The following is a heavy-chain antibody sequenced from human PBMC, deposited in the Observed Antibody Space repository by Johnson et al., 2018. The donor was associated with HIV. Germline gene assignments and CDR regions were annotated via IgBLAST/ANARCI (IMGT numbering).Heavy chain of an antibody. V-gene: IGHV3-11*04. CDR2: ISSSGSTI. Sequence: QVQLVESGGGLVQPGGSLRVSCAASGFTFSDYYMSWIRQAPGKGLEWVSCISSSGSTIYYADSVKGRFTISRDNAKNSLYLQMNSLRAEDTAVYYCARDQDSSGYYYDAFDIWGQGTMVTVSS. CDR1: GFTFSDYY. D-gene: IGHD3-22*01. CDR3: ARDQDSSGYYYDAFDI. J-gene: IGHJ3*02.